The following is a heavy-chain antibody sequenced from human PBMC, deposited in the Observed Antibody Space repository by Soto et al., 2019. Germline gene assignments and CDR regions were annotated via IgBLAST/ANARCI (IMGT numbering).Heavy chain of an antibody. J-gene: IGHJ6*02. Sequence: SETLSLTCTVSGGSISSYYWSWIRQPPGKGLEWIGYIYYSGSTNYNPSLKSRVTISVDTSKNQFSLKLSSVTAADTAVYYCARGGTYYDFWSGYYREDYGMDVWGQGTTVTVSS. D-gene: IGHD3-3*01. CDR2: IYYSGST. CDR3: ARGGTYYDFWSGYYREDYGMDV. V-gene: IGHV4-59*01. CDR1: GGSISSYY.